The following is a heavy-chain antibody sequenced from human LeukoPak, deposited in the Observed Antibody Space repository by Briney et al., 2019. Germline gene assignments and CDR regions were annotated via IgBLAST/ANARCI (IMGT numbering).Heavy chain of an antibody. CDR3: AREVHCSGGSCPNWFDP. CDR2: IYSGGST. D-gene: IGHD2-15*01. V-gene: IGHV3-66*01. CDR1: GLTFSEHW. Sequence: GGSLRLSCAASGLTFSEHWMTWVRQAPGKGLEWVSVIYSGGSTYYADSVKGRFTISRDNSKNTLYLQMNSLRAEDTAVYYCAREVHCSGGSCPNWFDPWGQGTLVTVSS. J-gene: IGHJ5*02.